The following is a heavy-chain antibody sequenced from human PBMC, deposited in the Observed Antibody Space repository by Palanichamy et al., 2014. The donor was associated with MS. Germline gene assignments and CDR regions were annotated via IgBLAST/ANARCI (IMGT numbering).Heavy chain of an antibody. CDR1: GYTFINYG. D-gene: IGHD5-18*01. CDR3: ARDGYGSSFDC. V-gene: IGHV1-18*01. J-gene: IGHJ4*02. Sequence: QIQLVQSGAEVKKPGASVKVSCKALGYTFINYGISWVRQAPGQGLEWMGWLSVYNGHTNYVQKLQGRVTMTSDTSTTTAYMELRSLRSDDTAVYYCARDGYGSSFDCWGQGTLVTVSS. CDR2: LSVYNGHT.